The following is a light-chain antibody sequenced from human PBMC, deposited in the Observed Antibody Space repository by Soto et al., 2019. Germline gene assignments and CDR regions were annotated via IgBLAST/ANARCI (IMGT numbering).Light chain of an antibody. CDR1: QSISNH. CDR3: QQYYSYSPLT. Sequence: DIQMTQSPSSLSASVEDRVIITCRASQSISNHLNWYQQKPGKAPKLLIYAASTLQSGVPSRFSGSGSGTDFTLTISCLQSEDFATYYCQQYYSYSPLTFGGGTKVDIK. CDR2: AAS. V-gene: IGKV1-39*01. J-gene: IGKJ4*01.